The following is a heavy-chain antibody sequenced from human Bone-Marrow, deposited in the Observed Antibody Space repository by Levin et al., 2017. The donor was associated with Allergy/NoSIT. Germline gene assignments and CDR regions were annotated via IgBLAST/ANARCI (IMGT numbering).Heavy chain of an antibody. Sequence: ETLSLTCAASGFSFRAYWMHWVRQTPGKGPVWVSRIKSDGSSTTYADSVKGRFTISRDNAKNTLYLQMNSLRAEDTAVYYCAKDQRGGYCSSSSCYLAMDVWGQGITVTVSS. CDR2: IKSDGSST. CDR1: GFSFRAYW. D-gene: IGHD2-2*01. V-gene: IGHV3-74*01. CDR3: AKDQRGGYCSSSSCYLAMDV. J-gene: IGHJ6*02.